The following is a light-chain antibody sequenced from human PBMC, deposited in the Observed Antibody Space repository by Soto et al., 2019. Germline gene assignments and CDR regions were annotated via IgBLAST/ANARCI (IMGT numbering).Light chain of an antibody. Sequence: DIVMTQSPLSLPVTPGEPASISCRSSQSLLHSNGYNYLDWYLQKPGQSPQLLIYLGSNRASGVPDRFSGSGSGTYFTFTISSLQPEDIATYYCQQFDNLPLTFGPGTKVDVK. J-gene: IGKJ3*01. CDR2: LGS. V-gene: IGKV2-28*01. CDR3: QQFDNLPLT. CDR1: QSLLHSNGYNY.